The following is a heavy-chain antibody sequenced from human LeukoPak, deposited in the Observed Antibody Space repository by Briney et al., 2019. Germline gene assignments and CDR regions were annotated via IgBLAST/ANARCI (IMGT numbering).Heavy chain of an antibody. CDR2: IYYSGST. D-gene: IGHD4-23*01. Sequence: SETLSLTCTVSGGSISSYYWSWIRQPPGKGLEWIGYIYYSGSTNYNPSLKSRVTISVDTSNNLLSLKLNSVTAADTAVYYCARELGATVVNYGMDVWGQGTTVTVSS. CDR1: GGSISSYY. CDR3: ARELGATVVNYGMDV. J-gene: IGHJ6*02. V-gene: IGHV4-59*01.